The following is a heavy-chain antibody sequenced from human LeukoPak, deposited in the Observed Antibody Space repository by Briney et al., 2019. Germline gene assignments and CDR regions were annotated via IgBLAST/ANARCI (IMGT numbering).Heavy chain of an antibody. CDR2: IYYSGGT. Sequence: PSETLSLTCTVSGGSISSYYWSGIRQPPGKGLECIGYIYYSGGTNYNPSLKSRVTISGDTSKNQFSLKLSSVTIADTAVYYCATGFCIAAASNNWFDPWGPGTLVTVSS. D-gene: IGHD6-13*01. V-gene: IGHV4-59*12. J-gene: IGHJ5*02. CDR1: GGSISSYY. CDR3: ATGFCIAAASNNWFDP.